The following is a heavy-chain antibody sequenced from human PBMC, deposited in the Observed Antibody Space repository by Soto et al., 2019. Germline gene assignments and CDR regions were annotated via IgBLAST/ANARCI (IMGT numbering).Heavy chain of an antibody. Sequence: GGSLRLSCAASGFTFSNYEMNWVRQAPGKEPEWISYIGSSGDTMYYADSVRGRFTVSRGNAENSLFLQMTSLRAEDTAVYYCAREHGYQVHSLYNWFDPWGQGTLVTVSS. CDR2: IGSSGDTM. V-gene: IGHV3-48*03. D-gene: IGHD1-1*01. CDR3: AREHGYQVHSLYNWFDP. CDR1: GFTFSNYE. J-gene: IGHJ5*02.